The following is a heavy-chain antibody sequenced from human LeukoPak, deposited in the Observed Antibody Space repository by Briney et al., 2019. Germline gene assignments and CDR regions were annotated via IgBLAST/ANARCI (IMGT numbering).Heavy chain of an antibody. V-gene: IGHV4-34*01. CDR1: GGSFSGYY. D-gene: IGHD3-16*01. CDR2: INHSGST. Sequence: SETLSLTCAVYGGSFSGYYWSWIRQPPGKGLEWIGEINHSGSTNYNPSLKSRVTISVDTSKNQFSLKLSSVTAADTAVYYCARGLGDWGQGTLVTVSS. J-gene: IGHJ4*02. CDR3: ARGLGD.